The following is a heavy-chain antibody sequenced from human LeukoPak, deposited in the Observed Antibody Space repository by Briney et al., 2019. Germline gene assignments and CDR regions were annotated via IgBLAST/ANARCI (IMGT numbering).Heavy chain of an antibody. Sequence: GASVKVSCKASGYTFIGYYMHWVRQAPGQGLECMGWINPNSGGTKYAQKFQGRVTMTRDTSISTAYMELSSLRSDDTAVYYCTRGHTVKGFDYWGQGTLVTVSS. D-gene: IGHD4-17*01. J-gene: IGHJ4*02. CDR2: INPNSGGT. V-gene: IGHV1-2*02. CDR3: TRGHTVKGFDY. CDR1: GYTFIGYY.